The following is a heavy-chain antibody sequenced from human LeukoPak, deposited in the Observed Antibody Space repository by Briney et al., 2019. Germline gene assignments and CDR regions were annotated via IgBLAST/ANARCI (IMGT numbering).Heavy chain of an antibody. Sequence: SQTLSLTCAISGDSVSNNSGAWNWIRQAPWRGLEWLGRTYYRSKWYNDYAVSVKSRITINPDTSKNQFSLQLNSVSTEDTAVYYCARTMADTVAVDYWGQGTLVAVSS. J-gene: IGHJ4*02. V-gene: IGHV6-1*01. D-gene: IGHD4-11*01. CDR2: TYYRSKWYN. CDR1: GDSVSNNSGA. CDR3: ARTMADTVAVDY.